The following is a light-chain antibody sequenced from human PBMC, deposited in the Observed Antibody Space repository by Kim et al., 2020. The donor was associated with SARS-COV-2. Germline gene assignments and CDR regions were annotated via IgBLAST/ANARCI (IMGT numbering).Light chain of an antibody. V-gene: IGKV3-20*01. CDR3: QQYGRSPYT. CDR2: GAS. CDR1: QSVRSNY. J-gene: IGKJ2*01. Sequence: LSPGERAPLSCRASQSVRSNYLAWYQQKPGRAPRLLIYGASSRATGIPDRFSGSGSGTDFTLTISRLEPEDFAVYHCQQYGRSPYTFGQGTKLEI.